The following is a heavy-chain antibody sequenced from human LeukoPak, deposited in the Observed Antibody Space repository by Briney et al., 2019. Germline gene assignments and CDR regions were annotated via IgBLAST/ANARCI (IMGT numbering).Heavy chain of an antibody. V-gene: IGHV1-24*01. J-gene: IGHJ4*02. CDR2: FDPEDGET. CDR3: ARDPVDGYSYFDY. Sequence: ASVKVSCKVSGYTLTELSMHWVRQAPGKGLEWMGGFDPEDGETIYAQKFQGRVTMTEDTSTSTAYMELRSLRSDDTAIYYCARDPVDGYSYFDYWGQGTLVTVSS. D-gene: IGHD5-24*01. CDR1: GYTLTELS.